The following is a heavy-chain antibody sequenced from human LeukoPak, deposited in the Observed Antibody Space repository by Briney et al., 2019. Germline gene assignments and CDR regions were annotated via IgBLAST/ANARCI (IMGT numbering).Heavy chain of an antibody. Sequence: SVKVSCKASGGTFSSYAISWVRQAPGQGLEWMGGIIPIFGTANYAQKFQGRVTITADKSTSTAYMELSSLRSEDTAVYYCARARLVAATQYYYYMDVWGKGTTVTVSS. V-gene: IGHV1-69*06. CDR3: ARARLVAATQYYYYMDV. D-gene: IGHD2-15*01. J-gene: IGHJ6*03. CDR2: IIPIFGTA. CDR1: GGTFSSYA.